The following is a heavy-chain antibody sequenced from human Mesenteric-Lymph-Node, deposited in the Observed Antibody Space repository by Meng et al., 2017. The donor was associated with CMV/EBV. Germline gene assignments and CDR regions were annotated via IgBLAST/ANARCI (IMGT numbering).Heavy chain of an antibody. CDR2: ISGSGGST. CDR1: GFPFSRFD. J-gene: IGHJ4*02. V-gene: IGHV3-23*01. D-gene: IGHD3-22*01. CDR3: AKLAYDSSGPPSDY. Sequence: GESLKISCAASGFPFSRFDMNWVRQAPGKGLEWVSAISGSGGSTYYADSVKGRFTISRDNAKNSLYLQMNSLRAEDTAVYYCAKLAYDSSGPPSDYWGQGTLVTVSS.